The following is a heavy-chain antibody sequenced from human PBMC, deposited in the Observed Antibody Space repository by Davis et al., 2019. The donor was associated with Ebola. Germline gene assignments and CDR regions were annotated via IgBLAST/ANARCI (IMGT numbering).Heavy chain of an antibody. D-gene: IGHD6-19*01. J-gene: IGHJ5*02. Sequence: GESLKISCAASGFTFSTYAMNWVRQAPGKGLEWVSSITSRNTYIYYGDSVKGRFTISRDNAKNSLYLQMNSLRAEDTAVYYCARAGPYSSGWYVWFDPWGQGTLVTVSS. CDR2: ITSRNTYI. CDR3: ARAGPYSSGWYVWFDP. CDR1: GFTFSTYA. V-gene: IGHV3-21*01.